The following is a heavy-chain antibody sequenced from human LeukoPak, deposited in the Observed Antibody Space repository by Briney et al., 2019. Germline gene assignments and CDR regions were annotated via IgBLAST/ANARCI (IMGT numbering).Heavy chain of an antibody. CDR3: ARDSGAVAHFDY. CDR1: GYTFTSYG. Sequence: ASVKVSCKASGYTFTSYGISWVRQAPGQGLEWMGIINPSGGSTSYAQKFQGRVTMTRDTSTSTVYMELSSLRSEDTAVYYCARDSGAVAHFDYWGQGTLVTVSS. V-gene: IGHV1-46*01. D-gene: IGHD6-19*01. J-gene: IGHJ4*02. CDR2: INPSGGST.